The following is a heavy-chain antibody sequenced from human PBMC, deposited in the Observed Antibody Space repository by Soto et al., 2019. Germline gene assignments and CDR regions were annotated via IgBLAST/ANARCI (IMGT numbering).Heavy chain of an antibody. CDR3: AREQRGYCSGGSCYSGYFQH. D-gene: IGHD2-15*01. V-gene: IGHV1-3*01. Sequence: QVQLVQSGAEVKKPGASVKVSCKASGYTFTSYAMHWVRQAPGQRLEWMGWINAGNGNTKYSQKFQGRVTITRDTSASTAYMELSSVRSEDTAVYYCAREQRGYCSGGSCYSGYFQHWGQGTLVTVSS. CDR2: INAGNGNT. CDR1: GYTFTSYA. J-gene: IGHJ1*01.